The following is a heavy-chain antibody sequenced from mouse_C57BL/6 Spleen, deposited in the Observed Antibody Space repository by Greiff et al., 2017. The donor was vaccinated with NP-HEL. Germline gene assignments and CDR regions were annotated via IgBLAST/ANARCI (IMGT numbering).Heavy chain of an antibody. J-gene: IGHJ4*01. CDR1: GYTFTSYG. Sequence: QVQLQQSGAELARPGASVKLSCKASGYTFTSYGISWVKQRTGQGLEWIGEIYPRSGNTYYNEKFKGKATLTADKSSSTAYMELRSLTSEDSAVYFCARRGHYAMVYWGQGTSVTVSS. CDR2: IYPRSGNT. V-gene: IGHV1-81*01. CDR3: ARRGHYAMVY.